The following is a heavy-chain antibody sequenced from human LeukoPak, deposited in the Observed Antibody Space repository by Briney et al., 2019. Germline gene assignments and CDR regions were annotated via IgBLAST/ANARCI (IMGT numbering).Heavy chain of an antibody. J-gene: IGHJ4*02. V-gene: IGHV4-39*01. CDR1: GGSISSSIYY. D-gene: IGHD6-6*01. Sequence: PSETLSLTCTVSGGSISSSIYYWGWIRQPPGKGLEWIGSIYYSGSTYYNPSLKSRVTISVDTSKNQFSLKLSSVTAADTAVYYCARHYKTAARPPYFDYWGQGTLVTVSS. CDR3: ARHYKTAARPPYFDY. CDR2: IYYSGST.